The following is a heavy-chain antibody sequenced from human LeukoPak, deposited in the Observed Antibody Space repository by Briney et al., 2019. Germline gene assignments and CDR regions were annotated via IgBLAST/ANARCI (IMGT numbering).Heavy chain of an antibody. V-gene: IGHV4-59*08. J-gene: IGHJ4*02. Sequence: SETLSLTCTVSGGSISTYYWSWIRQSPGKGLEWIGYIYYSGSTSYNPSLKSRVTISIDTSKTQFSLRLRSVTAADTAVYYCARAPRGYSFGGGGYYFDHWGQGTLVTVSS. D-gene: IGHD5-18*01. CDR1: GGSISTYY. CDR3: ARAPRGYSFGGGGYYFDH. CDR2: IYYSGST.